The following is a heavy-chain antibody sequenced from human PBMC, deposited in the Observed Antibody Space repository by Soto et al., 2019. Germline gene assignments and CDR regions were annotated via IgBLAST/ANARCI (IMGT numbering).Heavy chain of an antibody. CDR3: ARPDYYDSSGSNWFDP. J-gene: IGHJ5*02. D-gene: IGHD3-22*01. CDR1: GGTFSSYA. V-gene: IGHV1-69*05. CDR2: IIPIFGTA. Sequence: SVKVSCKASGGTFSSYAISWVRQAPGQGLEWMGGIIPIFGTANYAQKFQGRVTITTDESTSTAYMELSSLRSEDTAVYYCARPDYYDSSGSNWFDPWGQGTLVTVSS.